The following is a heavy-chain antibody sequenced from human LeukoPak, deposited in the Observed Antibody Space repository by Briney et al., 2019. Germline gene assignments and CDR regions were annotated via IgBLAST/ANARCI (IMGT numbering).Heavy chain of an antibody. D-gene: IGHD2-2*01. CDR1: GGSISKSY. CDR3: ARASSPSQGNDY. J-gene: IGHJ4*02. CDR2: IYYSGST. V-gene: IGHV4-59*01. Sequence: SETLSLTCTVSGGSISKSYWSWIRQPPGKGLEWIGFIYYSGSTNYNPSLKSRVTISVDTSKNQFSLKLSSVTAADTAVYYCARASSPSQGNDYWGQGTLVTVSS.